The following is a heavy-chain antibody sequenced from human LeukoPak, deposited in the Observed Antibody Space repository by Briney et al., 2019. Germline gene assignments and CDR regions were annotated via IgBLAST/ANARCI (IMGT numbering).Heavy chain of an antibody. CDR3: AKANRNYYGMDL. D-gene: IGHD2/OR15-2a*01. J-gene: IGHJ6*02. Sequence: GGSLRLSCAASGFTFSSYGMMWVRQAPGKGLEWVSAITGCGGSTYYADSVKGRWTIARDNSKTTVYLQMHSLRAEDTALYYCAKANRNYYGMDLWGQGTTVTVSS. CDR1: GFTFSSYG. V-gene: IGHV3-23*01. CDR2: ITGCGGST.